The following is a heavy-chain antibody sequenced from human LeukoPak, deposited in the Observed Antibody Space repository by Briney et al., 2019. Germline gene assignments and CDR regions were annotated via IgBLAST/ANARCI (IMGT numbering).Heavy chain of an antibody. Sequence: GGSLRLSCAASGFTFSSYAMSWVRQAPGKGLEWVSAISGSGGSTYYADSVKGRFTISRDNSKNTLYLQMNSLRAEDTAVYYCAKDWGYCSSTSCYLGWFDPWGQGTLVTVSS. D-gene: IGHD2-2*01. CDR2: ISGSGGST. CDR3: AKDWGYCSSTSCYLGWFDP. V-gene: IGHV3-23*01. J-gene: IGHJ5*02. CDR1: GFTFSSYA.